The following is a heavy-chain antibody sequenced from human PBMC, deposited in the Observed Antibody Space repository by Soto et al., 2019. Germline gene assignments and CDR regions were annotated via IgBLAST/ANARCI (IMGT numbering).Heavy chain of an antibody. Sequence: GASVKVSCKASGGTFSSYAISWVRQAPGQGLEWMGGIIPIFGTANYAQKFQGRVTITADESTSTAYMELSSLRSEDTAVYYCARDLSIAARPVAIDIWGQGTMVTVSS. D-gene: IGHD6-6*01. J-gene: IGHJ3*02. CDR3: ARDLSIAARPVAIDI. V-gene: IGHV1-69*13. CDR2: IIPIFGTA. CDR1: GGTFSSYA.